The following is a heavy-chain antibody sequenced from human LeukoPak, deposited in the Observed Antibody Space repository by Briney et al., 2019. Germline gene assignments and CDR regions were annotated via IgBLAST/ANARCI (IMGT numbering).Heavy chain of an antibody. D-gene: IGHD4-17*01. CDR1: GGSISSGDYS. CDR2: INHRGST. V-gene: IGHV4-30-2*01. Sequence: PSETLSLTCAVSGGSISSGDYSRSWIRQPPGKDLEWIGYINHRGSTYYTPSLKGRVSISVDRSKNQFSLKLSSVTAADTAVYYCARDYGDLDAFDIWGQGTMVTVSS. CDR3: ARDYGDLDAFDI. J-gene: IGHJ3*02.